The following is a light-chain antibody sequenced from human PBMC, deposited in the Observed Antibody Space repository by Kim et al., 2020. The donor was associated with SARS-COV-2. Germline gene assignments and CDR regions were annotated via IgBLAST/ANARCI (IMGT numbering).Light chain of an antibody. V-gene: IGLV4-69*01. J-gene: IGLJ3*02. CDR1: SGHSSYA. Sequence: ASVKLTCTLSSGHSSYAIAWHQQQPEKGPRYLMKLNSDGSHTKGDGIPDRFPGSSSGAERYLTISSLQSEDEADYYCQTWDTGIRVFGGGTQLTVL. CDR2: LNSDGSH. CDR3: QTWDTGIRV.